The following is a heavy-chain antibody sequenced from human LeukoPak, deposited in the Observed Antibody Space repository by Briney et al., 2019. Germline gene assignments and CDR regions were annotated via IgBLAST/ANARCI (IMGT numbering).Heavy chain of an antibody. CDR2: FDPEDGET. D-gene: IGHD3-10*01. Sequence: GASVKVSCKVSGYTLTELSMHWVRQAPGKGLEWMGVFDPEDGETIYAQKFQGRVTMTEDTSTDTAYMELSSLRSEDTAVYYCATAGKITMVRGVNIPPDYWGQGTLVTVSS. V-gene: IGHV1-24*01. CDR3: ATAGKITMVRGVNIPPDY. J-gene: IGHJ4*02. CDR1: GYTLTELS.